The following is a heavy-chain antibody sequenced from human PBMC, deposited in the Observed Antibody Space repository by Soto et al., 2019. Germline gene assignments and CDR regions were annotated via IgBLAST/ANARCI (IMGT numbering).Heavy chain of an antibody. V-gene: IGHV4-61*03. CDR2: FYYTGST. D-gene: IGHD5-12*01. Sequence: QVQLQESGPGLVKSSETLSLTCTVSGGSVSSEHYYWNWIRQPPGKGLEWIGYFYYTGSTNYNPSLESRLTMSVDMSKNHFSVKLSSVTAADTAVYYCAGGTDGKKVAYWGQGTLVTVSS. CDR3: AGGTDGKKVAY. J-gene: IGHJ4*02. CDR1: GGSVSSEHYY.